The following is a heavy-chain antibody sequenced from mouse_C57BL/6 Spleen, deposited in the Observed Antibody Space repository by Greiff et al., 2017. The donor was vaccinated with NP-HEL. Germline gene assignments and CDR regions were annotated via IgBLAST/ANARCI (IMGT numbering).Heavy chain of an antibody. D-gene: IGHD1-1*01. CDR2: INPNNGGT. Sequence: DVKLQESGPELVKPGASVKIPCKASGYTFTDYNMDWVKQSHGKSLEWIGDINPNNGGTIYNQKFKGKATLPVDKSSSTAYMERRSLTSEDTAVYYCARGDGSSAWFAYWGEGTLGTVSA. CDR3: ARGDGSSAWFAY. J-gene: IGHJ3*01. V-gene: IGHV1-18*01. CDR1: GYTFTDYN.